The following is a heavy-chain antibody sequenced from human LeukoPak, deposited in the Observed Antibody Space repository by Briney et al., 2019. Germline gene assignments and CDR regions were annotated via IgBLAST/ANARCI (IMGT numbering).Heavy chain of an antibody. CDR2: IYPGGSDT. D-gene: IGHD6-6*01. J-gene: IGHJ4*02. CDR3: ARHVTYSSTSSYFDY. V-gene: IGHV5-51*01. Sequence: GESLQISCKGSGSIFTNYWIGWVRQMPGKGLEWVGIIYPGGSDTRCSPSFEGQVTISADKSITTAYLQWSSLKASDTAIYYCARHVTYSSTSSYFDYWGQGTLVTVSS. CDR1: GSIFTNYW.